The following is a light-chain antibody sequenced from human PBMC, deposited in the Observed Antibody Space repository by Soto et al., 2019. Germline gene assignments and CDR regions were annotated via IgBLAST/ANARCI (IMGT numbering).Light chain of an antibody. J-gene: IGKJ4*01. V-gene: IGKV3-20*01. CDR1: QSVSNNY. CDR3: QQYATSPLT. CDR2: GAS. Sequence: EIVLTQSPGTLSLSPGERATLSCRASQSVSNNYLAWYQQKPGQAPRLLIYGASSRATGIPDRFSGSGSGTDFTLTISRLETEDFAVYYCQQYATSPLTFGGGTKVDIK.